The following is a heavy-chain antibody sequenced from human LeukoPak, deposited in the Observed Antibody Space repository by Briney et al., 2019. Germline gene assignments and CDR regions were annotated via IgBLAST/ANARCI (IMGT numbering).Heavy chain of an antibody. CDR3: ARDKVQSIAVAGPGDY. D-gene: IGHD6-19*01. CDR1: GFTLSSYS. V-gene: IGHV3-21*01. Sequence: GGSLRLSCAASGFTLSSYSMNWVRQAPGKGLEWVSSISSSSSYIYYADSVKGRFTISRDNAKNSLYLQMNSLRAEDTAVYYCARDKVQSIAVAGPGDYWGQGTLVTVSS. CDR2: ISSSSSYI. J-gene: IGHJ4*02.